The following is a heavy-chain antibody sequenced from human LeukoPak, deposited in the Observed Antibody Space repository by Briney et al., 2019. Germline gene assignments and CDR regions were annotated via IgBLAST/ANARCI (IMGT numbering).Heavy chain of an antibody. CDR3: TRMTTGHDY. V-gene: IGHV4-34*01. J-gene: IGHJ4*02. D-gene: IGHD4-17*01. CDR1: GVSFNDYY. CDR2: INHSGYA. Sequence: PSEALSLTCAVSGVSFNDYYWSWVRQTPGKGLEWIGEINHSGYANDSPSLKSRVTLSIDTSRKQFSLNLRSVTVADTGIYYCTRMTTGHDYWGQGTLVTVSS.